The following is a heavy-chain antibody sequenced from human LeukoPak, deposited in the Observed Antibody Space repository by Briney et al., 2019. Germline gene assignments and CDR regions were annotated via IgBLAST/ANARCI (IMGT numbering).Heavy chain of an antibody. CDR2: ISYSGST. CDR1: GGSISSYY. CDR3: ARDRHWTNDWVFDY. Sequence: SETLSLTCTVSGGSISSYYWSWIRQLPGKGLEWIGYISYSGSTDYNPSLKSRVTISGDTSKNQFSLKLRSVTAADTAVYYCARDRHWTNDWVFDYWGQGTLVTVSS. D-gene: IGHD1/OR15-1a*01. J-gene: IGHJ4*02. V-gene: IGHV4-59*01.